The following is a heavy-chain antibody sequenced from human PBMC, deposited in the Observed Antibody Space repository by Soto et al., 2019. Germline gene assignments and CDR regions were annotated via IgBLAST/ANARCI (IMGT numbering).Heavy chain of an antibody. CDR2: IVVGSGNT. J-gene: IGHJ6*02. D-gene: IGHD6-19*01. CDR3: AAFKSGGWYWDGMDV. V-gene: IGHV1-58*01. CDR1: GFTFTSSA. Sequence: SVKVSCKASGFTFTSSAVQWVRQARGQRLEWIGWIVVGSGNTNYAQKFQERVTITRDMSTSTAYMELSSLRSEDTAVYYCAAFKSGGWYWDGMDVWGQGTTVTVSS.